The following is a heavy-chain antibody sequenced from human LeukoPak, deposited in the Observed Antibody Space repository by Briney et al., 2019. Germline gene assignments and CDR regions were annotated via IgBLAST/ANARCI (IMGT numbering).Heavy chain of an antibody. V-gene: IGHV7-4-1*02. CDR3: ARLDYGDLP. D-gene: IGHD4-17*01. CDR1: GYTFTTYA. J-gene: IGHJ5*02. CDR2: INTNTGNP. Sequence: GASVKVSCKASGYTFTTYAINWVRQAPGQGLEWMGWINTNTGNPTYAQGFTGRFVFSLDTSVSTAYLQINSLEAEDTAVYYCARLDYGDLPWGQGTLVTVSS.